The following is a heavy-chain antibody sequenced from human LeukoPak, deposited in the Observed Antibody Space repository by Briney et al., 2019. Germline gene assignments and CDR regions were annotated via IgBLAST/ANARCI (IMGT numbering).Heavy chain of an antibody. CDR3: AGYNFYYFDY. Sequence: PSETLSLTCTVSGGSTSGSGYYWGWIRQPPGKGLEWIGSIYYSGTTYYNPSLESRVTISVDTSDNQFSLKLTSVTAADSAVYFCAGYNFYYFDYWGQGTLVTVSS. V-gene: IGHV4-39*01. CDR2: IYYSGTT. J-gene: IGHJ4*02. D-gene: IGHD5-24*01. CDR1: GGSTSGSGYY.